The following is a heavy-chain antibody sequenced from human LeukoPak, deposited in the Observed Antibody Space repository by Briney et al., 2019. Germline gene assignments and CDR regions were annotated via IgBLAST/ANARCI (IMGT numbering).Heavy chain of an antibody. CDR2: ISAYNGNT. D-gene: IGHD1-26*01. J-gene: IGHJ4*02. CDR3: AREGVGADPGAY. V-gene: IGHV1-18*01. CDR1: GYTFTSYG. Sequence: ASVTVSCKASGYTFTSYGISWVRQAPGQGLEWMGWISAYNGNTNYAQKFQGRVTMTRDTSTSTVYMELSSLRSEDTAVYYCAREGVGADPGAYWGQGTLVAVSS.